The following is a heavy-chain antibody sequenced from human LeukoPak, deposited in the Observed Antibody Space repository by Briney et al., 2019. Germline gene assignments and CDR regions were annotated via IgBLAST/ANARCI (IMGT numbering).Heavy chain of an antibody. V-gene: IGHV4-4*02. CDR3: ARDEDDGGNSKFDS. CDR1: GGSISSSNW. Sequence: SETLSLTCCVSGGSISSSNWWSWVRQPPGKGLEWIGEIFHSGGTNYNPSLKSRVTISVDRSKNQFSLRLSSVTAADTAVYYCARDEDDGGNSKFDSWGQGTLVTVSS. CDR2: IFHSGGT. J-gene: IGHJ4*02. D-gene: IGHD4-23*01.